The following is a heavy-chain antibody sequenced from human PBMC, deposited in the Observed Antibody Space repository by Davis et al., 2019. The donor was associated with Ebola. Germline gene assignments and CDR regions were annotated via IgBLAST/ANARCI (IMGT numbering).Heavy chain of an antibody. D-gene: IGHD3-10*01. Sequence: PGGSLRLSCVASGFTFSSYWMSWVRQAPGKGLEWVANIKQDGSEKYYVDSVKGRFTISRDNAKNSLYLQMNSLRAEDTAVYYCARMDYYYGSGTNRFDPWGQGTLVTVSS. CDR3: ARMDYYYGSGTNRFDP. V-gene: IGHV3-7*01. CDR2: IKQDGSEK. CDR1: GFTFSSYW. J-gene: IGHJ5*02.